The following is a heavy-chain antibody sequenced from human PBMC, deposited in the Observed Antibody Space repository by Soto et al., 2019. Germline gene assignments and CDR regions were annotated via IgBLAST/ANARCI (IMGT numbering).Heavy chain of an antibody. CDR2: IYYSGST. D-gene: IGHD3-10*01. CDR3: ASGGLAVAPYDY. J-gene: IGHJ4*02. CDR1: GGSISSSSYY. Sequence: SETLSLTCTVSGGSISSSSYYWGWIRQPPGKGLEWIGSIYYSGSTYYNPSLKSRVTISVDTSKNQFSLKLSSVTAADTAVYYCASGGLAVAPYDYWGQGTLVTVSS. V-gene: IGHV4-39*01.